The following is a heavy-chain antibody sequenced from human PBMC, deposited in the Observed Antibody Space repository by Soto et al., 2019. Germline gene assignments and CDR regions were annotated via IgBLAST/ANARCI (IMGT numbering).Heavy chain of an antibody. CDR2: ISSSKTT. CDR1: GITFSSYS. Sequence: EVQLVESGGGLVQPGESLRLSCTASGITFSSYSMNWVRQAPGKGLEWLSYISSSKTTYADSAKGRFTISRDNAKNSVYLQMNSLSDEDTAVYYCVGDQDVHTPMVHGNYWGRGTRVTVSS. J-gene: IGHJ4*02. D-gene: IGHD5-18*01. CDR3: VGDQDVHTPMVHGNY. V-gene: IGHV3-48*02.